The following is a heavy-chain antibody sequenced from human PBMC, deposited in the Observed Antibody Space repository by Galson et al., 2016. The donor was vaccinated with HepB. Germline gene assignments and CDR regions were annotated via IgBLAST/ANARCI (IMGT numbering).Heavy chain of an antibody. Sequence: SETLSLTCNVSGDSISDDRYYWGWIRQPPGKGLEWIGHIYYSGTTYHNPSLKSRVTLSIDTSKNQFSLRLSSATAADWALYYCARQMGRALWAFDVWGQGTMVSVSS. CDR2: IYYSGTT. J-gene: IGHJ3*01. V-gene: IGHV4-39*01. CDR3: ARQMGRALWAFDV. D-gene: IGHD3-10*01. CDR1: GDSISDDRYY.